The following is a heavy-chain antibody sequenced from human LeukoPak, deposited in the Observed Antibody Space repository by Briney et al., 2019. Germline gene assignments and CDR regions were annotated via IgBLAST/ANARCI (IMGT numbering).Heavy chain of an antibody. CDR2: ISYDGSNK. CDR3: AKDSSGWYGY. CDR1: GFTFSSYW. J-gene: IGHJ4*02. V-gene: IGHV3-30*18. Sequence: GGSLRLSCAASGFTFSSYWMHWVRQAPGKGLEWVAVISYDGSNKYYADSVKGRFTISRDNSKNTLYLQMNSLRAEDTAVYYCAKDSSGWYGYWGQGTLVTVSS. D-gene: IGHD6-19*01.